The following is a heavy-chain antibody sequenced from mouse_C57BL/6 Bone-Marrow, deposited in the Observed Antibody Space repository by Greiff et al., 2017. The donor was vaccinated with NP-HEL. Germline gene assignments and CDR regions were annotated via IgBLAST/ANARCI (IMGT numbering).Heavy chain of an antibody. Sequence: QVQLQQSGPELVKPGASVKISCKASGYTFTDYYINWVKQRPGQGLEWIGWIFPGSGSTYYNEKFKGKATLTVDKSSSTAYMLLSSLTSEDSAVYFCARSSFITTVVRYFDVWGTGTTVTVSS. CDR2: IFPGSGST. CDR3: ARSSFITTVVRYFDV. CDR1: GYTFTDYY. J-gene: IGHJ1*03. V-gene: IGHV1-75*01. D-gene: IGHD1-1*01.